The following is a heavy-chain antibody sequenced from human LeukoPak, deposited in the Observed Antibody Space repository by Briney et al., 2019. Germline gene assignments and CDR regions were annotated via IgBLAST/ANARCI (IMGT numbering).Heavy chain of an antibody. J-gene: IGHJ5*02. CDR3: ARESPMVRENWFDP. Sequence: SETLSLTCTVSGGSISSSSYYWGWIRQPPGKGLEWIGSIYYSGSTYYNPSLKSRVTISVDTSKNQFSLKLSSVTAADTAVYYCARESPMVRENWFDPWGQGTLVTVSS. D-gene: IGHD3-10*01. CDR1: GGSISSSSYY. CDR2: IYYSGST. V-gene: IGHV4-39*07.